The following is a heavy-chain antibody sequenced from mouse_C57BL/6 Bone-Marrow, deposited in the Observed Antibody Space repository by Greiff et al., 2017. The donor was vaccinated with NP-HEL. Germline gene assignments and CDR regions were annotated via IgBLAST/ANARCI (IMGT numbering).Heavy chain of an antibody. Sequence: QVQLQQSGAELMKPGASVKLSCKATGYTFPGYWIEWVKQRPGHGLEWIGEILPGSGSTNYNEKFKGKATFTADTSSNTAYMQLSSLTTEDSAIYYWAKRFPKYYSSIYCYFDYWGQGTTLTVSS. CDR1: GYTFPGYW. D-gene: IGHD1-1*01. J-gene: IGHJ2*01. CDR2: ILPGSGST. CDR3: AKRFPKYYSSIYCYFDY. V-gene: IGHV1-9*01.